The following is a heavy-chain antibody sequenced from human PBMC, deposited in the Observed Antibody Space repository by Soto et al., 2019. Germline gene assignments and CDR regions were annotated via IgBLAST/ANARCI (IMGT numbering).Heavy chain of an antibody. J-gene: IGHJ4*02. CDR1: GFIFSQYS. CDR3: ARDRLARGIPVAGRIDY. D-gene: IGHD6-19*01. V-gene: IGHV3-21*02. Sequence: EVQLVESGGGLVKPGGSLRLSCAASGFIFSQYSMNWVRQAPGKGLEWVSSISSTGALMCYADSVKGRFTISRDDADNSLYLQMNSLRVEDTAVYYCARDRLARGIPVAGRIDYWGQGALVTVSS. CDR2: ISSTGALM.